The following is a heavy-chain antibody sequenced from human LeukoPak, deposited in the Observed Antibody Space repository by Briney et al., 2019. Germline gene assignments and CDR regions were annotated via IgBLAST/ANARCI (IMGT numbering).Heavy chain of an antibody. CDR3: ARHASLYSSSSSLYWAY. Sequence: SETLSLTCTISGGSITRHYWSWIRQPAGKGLEWIGRIYNSGSTNYNPSLKSRVTISVDMSKNQFSLKLTSVTAADTAVYYCARHASLYSSSSSLYWAYWGQGTLVTVSS. CDR2: IYNSGST. CDR1: GGSITRHY. D-gene: IGHD6-6*01. J-gene: IGHJ4*02. V-gene: IGHV4-4*07.